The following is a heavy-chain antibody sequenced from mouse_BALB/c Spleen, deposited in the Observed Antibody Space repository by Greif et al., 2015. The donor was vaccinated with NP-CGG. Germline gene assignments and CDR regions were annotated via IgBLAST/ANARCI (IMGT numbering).Heavy chain of an antibody. CDR3: AREDWDRGFAY. V-gene: IGHV5-9-3*01. CDR1: GFTFSSYA. CDR2: ISSGGSYT. J-gene: IGHJ3*01. D-gene: IGHD4-1*01. Sequence: EVKLMESGGGLVKPGGSLKLSCAASGFTFSSYAMSWVRQTPEKRLEWVATISSGGSYTYYPDSVKGRFTISRDNAKNTLYLQMSSLRSEDTAMYYCAREDWDRGFAYWGQGTLVTVSA.